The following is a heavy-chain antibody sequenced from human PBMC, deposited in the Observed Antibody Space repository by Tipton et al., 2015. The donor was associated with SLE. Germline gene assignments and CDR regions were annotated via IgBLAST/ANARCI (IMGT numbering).Heavy chain of an antibody. CDR3: ASSSVDRYNWFDP. J-gene: IGHJ5*02. D-gene: IGHD4-23*01. CDR2: IYYSGST. Sequence: TLSLTCTVSGGSISSYYWSWIRPPPGKGLEWIGYIYYSGSTNYNPSLKSRVTISVDTSKNQFSLKLSSVTAADTAVYYCASSSVDRYNWFDPWGQGTLVTVSS. V-gene: IGHV4-59*01. CDR1: GGSISSYY.